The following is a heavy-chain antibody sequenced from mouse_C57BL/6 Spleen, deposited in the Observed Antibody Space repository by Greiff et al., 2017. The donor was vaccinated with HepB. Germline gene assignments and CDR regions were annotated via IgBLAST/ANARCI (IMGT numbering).Heavy chain of an antibody. Sequence: VQLQESGAELARPGASVKLSCKASGYTFTSYGISWVKQRTGQGLEWIGEIYPRSGNTYYNEKFKGKATLTADKSSSTAYMELRSLTSEDSAVYFCAREDTTVWYLDVWGTGTTVTVSS. V-gene: IGHV1-81*01. CDR3: AREDTTVWYLDV. CDR2: IYPRSGNT. J-gene: IGHJ1*03. CDR1: GYTFTSYG. D-gene: IGHD1-1*01.